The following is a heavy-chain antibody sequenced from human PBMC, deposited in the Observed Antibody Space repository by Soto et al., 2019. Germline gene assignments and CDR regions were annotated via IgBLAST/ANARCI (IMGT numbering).Heavy chain of an antibody. J-gene: IGHJ6*02. CDR2: IIPIFGTA. D-gene: IGHD3-3*01. V-gene: IGHV1-69*01. CDR1: GGTFSSYA. CDR3: ARDGPRGGIFGVVIIPAQPYYYYGMDV. Sequence: QVQLVQSGAEVKKPGSSVKVSCKASGGTFSSYAISWVRQAPGQGLEWMGGIIPIFGTANYAQKFQGRVTITADEYTSTAYMELSSLRSEDTAVYYCARDGPRGGIFGVVIIPAQPYYYYGMDVWGQGTTVTVSS.